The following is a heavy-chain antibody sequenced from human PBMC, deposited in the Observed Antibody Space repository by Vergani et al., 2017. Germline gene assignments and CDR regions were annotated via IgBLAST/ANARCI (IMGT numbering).Heavy chain of an antibody. CDR1: GFTFRDYY. Sequence: QVQLVESGGGVVQPGRSLRLSCAASGFTFRDYYMSWIRQAPGKGLEWVSYISSSSSYTNYADSVKGRFTISRDNAKNSLYLQMNSLRAEDTAVYYCAKVGYGDYVVSYFQHWGQGTLVTVSS. D-gene: IGHD4-17*01. J-gene: IGHJ1*01. V-gene: IGHV3-11*05. CDR3: AKVGYGDYVVSYFQH. CDR2: ISSSSSYT.